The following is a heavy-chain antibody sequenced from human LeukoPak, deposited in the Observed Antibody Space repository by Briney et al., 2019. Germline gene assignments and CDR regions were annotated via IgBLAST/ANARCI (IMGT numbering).Heavy chain of an antibody. D-gene: IGHD5-18*01. J-gene: IGHJ4*02. CDR3: ARGVYSYGLRFDY. V-gene: IGHV4-4*07. CDR2: IYTRGSN. Sequence: PSETLSLTCTVSGGSISSYYWSWIRQPAGKGLEWIGRIYTRGSNNYNPSLKSRVTISVDKSKNQFSLKLSSVTAADTAVYYCARGVYSYGLRFDYWGQGTLVTVSS. CDR1: GGSISSYY.